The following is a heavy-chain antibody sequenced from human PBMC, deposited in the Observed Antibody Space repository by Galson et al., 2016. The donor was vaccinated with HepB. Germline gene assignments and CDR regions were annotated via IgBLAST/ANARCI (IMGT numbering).Heavy chain of an antibody. V-gene: IGHV1-69*06. CDR1: GGTFDNYA. D-gene: IGHD5-18*01. Sequence: SVKVSCKVSGGTFDNYAVSWVRQAPGQGLEWMGGIISMSGAVKYAEKFKERLTIGADRSTNTGYIESRWLAYEDSAVYFWAREGNCAGYRGFRFDYWGQGTPVTVSS. CDR3: AREGNCAGYRGFRFDY. CDR2: IISMSGAV. J-gene: IGHJ4*02.